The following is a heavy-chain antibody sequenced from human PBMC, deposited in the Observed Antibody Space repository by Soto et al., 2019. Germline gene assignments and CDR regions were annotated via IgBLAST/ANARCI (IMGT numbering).Heavy chain of an antibody. V-gene: IGHV4-34*01. Sequence: SETLSLTCAVYGGSFSGYYWSWIRQPPGKGLEWIGEINHSGSTNYNPSLKSRVTISVDTSKNQFSLKLSSVTAADTAVYYCARADVEYSSSSFDYWGQGTLVTVSS. CDR3: ARADVEYSSSSFDY. CDR1: GGSFSGYY. CDR2: INHSGST. D-gene: IGHD6-6*01. J-gene: IGHJ4*02.